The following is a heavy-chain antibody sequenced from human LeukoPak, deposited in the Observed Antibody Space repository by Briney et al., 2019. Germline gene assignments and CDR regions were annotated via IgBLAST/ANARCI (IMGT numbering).Heavy chain of an antibody. CDR2: ISGSGGST. Sequence: GGSLRLSCAASGFTFSSYAMSWVRQAPGKGLEWVSAISGSGGSTYYADSVKGRFTISRDNSKNTLYLQMNSLRAEDTAVYYCAPDYYDSSGYYYGGDYWGQGTLVTVSS. J-gene: IGHJ4*02. CDR3: APDYYDSSGYYYGGDY. V-gene: IGHV3-23*01. D-gene: IGHD3-22*01. CDR1: GFTFSSYA.